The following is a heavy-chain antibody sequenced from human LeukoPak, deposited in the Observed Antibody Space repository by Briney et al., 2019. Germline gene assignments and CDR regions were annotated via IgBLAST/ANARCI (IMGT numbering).Heavy chain of an antibody. CDR2: IIPIFGTA. J-gene: IGHJ4*02. CDR3: ANLFRGSYYDY. Sequence: GASVKVSCKASGGTFSSYAISWVRQAPGQGLEWMGGIIPIFGTANYAQKFQGRVTMTTDTSTSTAYMELRSLRSDDTAVYYCANLFRGSYYDYWGQGTLVTVSS. D-gene: IGHD1-26*01. V-gene: IGHV1-69*05. CDR1: GGTFSSYA.